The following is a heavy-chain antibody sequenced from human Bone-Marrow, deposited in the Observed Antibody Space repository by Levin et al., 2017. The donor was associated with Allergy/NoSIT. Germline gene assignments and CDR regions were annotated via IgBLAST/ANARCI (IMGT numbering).Heavy chain of an antibody. J-gene: IGHJ6*02. CDR2: IKSKTDGGTT. D-gene: IGHD6-13*01. Sequence: GGSLRLSCAASGFTFSNAWMNWVRQAPGKGLEWVGRIKSKTDGGTTDYAAPVKGRFTISRDDSKNTLYLQMNSLKTEDTAVYYCTTDPGVFDYYYYGMDVWGQGTTVTVSS. CDR1: GFTFSNAW. V-gene: IGHV3-15*07. CDR3: TTDPGVFDYYYYGMDV.